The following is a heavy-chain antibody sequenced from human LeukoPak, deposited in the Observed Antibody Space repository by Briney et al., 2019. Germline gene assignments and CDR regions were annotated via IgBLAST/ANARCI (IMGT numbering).Heavy chain of an antibody. CDR2: IKQDGSEK. J-gene: IGHJ4*02. Sequence: QTGGSLRLSCTASGFTFSSYYMSWVRQPPGKGLEWVANIKQDGSEKYYVDSVKGRFTISRDNAKNSLFLQMNSLRVEDTAVYYCARDLGDPSFDCWGQGTLVTVSS. CDR3: ARDLGDPSFDC. V-gene: IGHV3-7*01. CDR1: GFTFSSYY. D-gene: IGHD3-16*01.